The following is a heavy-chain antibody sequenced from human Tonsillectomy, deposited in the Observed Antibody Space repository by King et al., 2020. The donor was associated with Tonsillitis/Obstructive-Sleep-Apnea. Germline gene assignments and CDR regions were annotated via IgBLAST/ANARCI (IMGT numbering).Heavy chain of an antibody. D-gene: IGHD3-3*01. J-gene: IGHJ4*02. CDR3: LLFSFDS. CDR1: GGSISTSIYF. Sequence: QLQESGPGLVKPSETLSLTCTVSGGSISTSIYFWGWLRQPPGKGLEWIRTMYYRGSTHNSPSLKSRVTMSVDKSKNTRLCMNVRDGLNWCGFLEWLLFSFDSWGQRTLVTVSS. V-gene: IGHV4-39*01. CDR2: MYYRGST.